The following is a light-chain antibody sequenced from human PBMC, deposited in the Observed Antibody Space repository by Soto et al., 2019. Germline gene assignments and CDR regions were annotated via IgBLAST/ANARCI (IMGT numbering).Light chain of an antibody. V-gene: IGKV1-5*01. CDR2: HAS. CDR1: PTIYYW. Sequence: EIQVTPAPSTLSSTIRGKIPLPCRAQPTIYYWLAWYQQKPGKAPNLLIYHASNLETGVPSRFSGSAFGTEFTLTISSLQPDDFATYYCQHYNSYPWTFGQGTKVEIK. CDR3: QHYNSYPWT. J-gene: IGKJ1*01.